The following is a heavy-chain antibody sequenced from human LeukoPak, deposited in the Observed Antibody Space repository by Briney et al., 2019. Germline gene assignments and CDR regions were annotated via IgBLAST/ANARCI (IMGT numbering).Heavy chain of an antibody. CDR2: ISHSGGGT. CDR1: XFTFTDYA. CDR3: AKDREYDDSCDYSG. J-gene: IGHJ4*02. V-gene: IGHV3-23*01. Sequence: SXRLXXXXSXFTFTDYAMSWVRQAPEKGLEWVSTISHSGGGTYYAESVKGRFTISRDNSKNTVYLQMNSLRAEDTAVYYCAKDREYDDSCDYSGWGQGTLVTVSS. D-gene: IGHD3-22*01.